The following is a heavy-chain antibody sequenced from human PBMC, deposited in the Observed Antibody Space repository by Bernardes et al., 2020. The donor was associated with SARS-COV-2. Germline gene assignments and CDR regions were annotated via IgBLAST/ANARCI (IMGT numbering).Heavy chain of an antibody. J-gene: IGHJ6*02. Sequence: GSLRLSCAASGFAFGNYVMHWVRQAPGKGLEHVSGVSTDGAGTYYAPSVKGRFTVSRDNSKNTLHLQMGSLRPDDMAVYYCARNYLAVGGTGNYYGMDVWGQGTTVTVSS. CDR2: VSTDGAGT. V-gene: IGHV3-64*01. CDR1: GFAFGNYV. D-gene: IGHD6-19*01. CDR3: ARNYLAVGGTGNYYGMDV.